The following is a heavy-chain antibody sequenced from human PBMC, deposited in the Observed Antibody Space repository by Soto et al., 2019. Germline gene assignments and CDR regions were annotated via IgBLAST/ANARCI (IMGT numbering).Heavy chain of an antibody. V-gene: IGHV3-48*02. J-gene: IGHJ3*02. CDR2: ISSSSSTI. CDR1: GFTFSSYS. Sequence: EVQLVESGGGLVQPGGSLRLSCAASGFTFSSYSMNWVRQAPGKGLEWGSYISSSSSTIYYADSVKGRFTISRDNAKKPPDTQMNSLKDEDTAVYYRAGGTPDYYDQGAFCIWGQGTMVTVSS. CDR3: AGGTPDYYDQGAFCI. D-gene: IGHD3-22*01.